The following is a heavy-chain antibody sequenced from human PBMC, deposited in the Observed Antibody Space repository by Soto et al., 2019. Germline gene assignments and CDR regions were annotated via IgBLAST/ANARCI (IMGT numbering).Heavy chain of an antibody. Sequence: QVQLVESGGGVVQPGRSLRLSCAVSGFTVSTYGMHWVRQAPGKGLEWVAVISRDGGTKYYADSVKGRFTISRDNPRNTLFLQMNSLRGDDMAVYYCTGEVASGYGGEGTLVTVSS. CDR3: TGEVASGY. CDR2: ISRDGGTK. CDR1: GFTVSTYG. V-gene: IGHV3-30*03. D-gene: IGHD2-8*02. J-gene: IGHJ4*02.